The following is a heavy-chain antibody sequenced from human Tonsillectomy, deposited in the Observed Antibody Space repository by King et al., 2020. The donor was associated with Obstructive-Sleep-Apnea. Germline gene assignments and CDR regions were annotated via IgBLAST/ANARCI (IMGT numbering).Heavy chain of an antibody. CDR3: ARGSDIVVVPAANAYDY. D-gene: IGHD2-2*01. CDR1: GFTFSSYS. J-gene: IGHJ4*02. V-gene: IGHV3-21*01. Sequence: VQLVESGGGLVKPGGSLRLSCAASGFTFSSYSMNLVRQAPGKGLEWVSSISSSSSYIYSAHSVTGRFTIRRDNAKNSQYLQMNSLRAEDTAVYYCARGSDIVVVPAANAYDYWGQGTLVTVSS. CDR2: ISSSSSYI.